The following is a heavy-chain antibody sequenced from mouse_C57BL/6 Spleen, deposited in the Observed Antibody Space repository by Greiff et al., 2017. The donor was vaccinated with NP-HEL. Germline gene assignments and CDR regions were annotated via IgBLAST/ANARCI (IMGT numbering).Heavy chain of an antibody. V-gene: IGHV1-64*01. CDR1: GYTFTSYW. CDR2: IHPNSGST. CDR3: AREGLLYGGYYFDY. D-gene: IGHD2-1*01. Sequence: QVQLQQPGAELVKPGASVKLSCKASGYTFTSYWMHWVKQRPGQGLEWIGMIHPNSGSTNYNEKFKSKATLTVDKSSSTAYMQLSSLTSEDSAVYYCAREGLLYGGYYFDYWGRGTTLTVSS. J-gene: IGHJ2*01.